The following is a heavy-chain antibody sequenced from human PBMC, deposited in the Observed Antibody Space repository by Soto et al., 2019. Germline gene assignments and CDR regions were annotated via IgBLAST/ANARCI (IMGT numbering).Heavy chain of an antibody. D-gene: IGHD1-26*01. CDR3: ARESVGATATLDYYYFYMDV. J-gene: IGHJ6*03. CDR2: INPNGGVT. CDR1: GDTFNDYY. Sequence: QVQLVQSGAEVKKPGASVTVSCRSSGDTFNDYYIHWVRQAPGQGLEWMGWINPNGGVTKYAQKFQGWVNMTRDTSIRTVYMQLSSLRSDDTAVYYCARESVGATATLDYYYFYMDVWGTGTTVTVSS. V-gene: IGHV1-2*04.